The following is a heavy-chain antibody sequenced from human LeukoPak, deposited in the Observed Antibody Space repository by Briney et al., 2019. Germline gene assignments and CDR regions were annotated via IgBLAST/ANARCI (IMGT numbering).Heavy chain of an antibody. J-gene: IGHJ5*02. Sequence: KSSETLSLTCTVSGGSISSSSYYWGWIRQPPGKGLEWIGSIYYSGSTYYNPSLKSRVTISVDTSKNQFSLKLSSVTAADTAVYYCARHERTNWFDPWGQGTLVTVSS. V-gene: IGHV4-39*01. CDR2: IYYSGST. CDR3: ARHERTNWFDP. CDR1: GGSISSSSYY.